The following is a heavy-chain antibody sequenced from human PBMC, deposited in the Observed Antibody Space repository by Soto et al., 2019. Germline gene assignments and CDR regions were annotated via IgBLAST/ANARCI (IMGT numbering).Heavy chain of an antibody. CDR2: IFWDDYK. V-gene: IGHV2-5*02. Sequence: QITLKESGPTLLKPTQTLTLTCTFSGFSLSTSGVGVGWIRQPPGKALEWLALIFWDDYKRYIPSLRSRLTITTDTSKNQVVLTMTNMDPVDKATYYCAHTVLRYFDYWDQGTLVTVSS. CDR1: GFSLSTSGVG. D-gene: IGHD5-12*01. CDR3: AHTVLRYFDY. J-gene: IGHJ4*02.